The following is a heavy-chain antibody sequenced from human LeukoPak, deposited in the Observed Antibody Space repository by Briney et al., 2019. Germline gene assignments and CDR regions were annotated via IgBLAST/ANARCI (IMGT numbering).Heavy chain of an antibody. Sequence: ASVKVSCKASGGTFSSYAISWVRQAPGQGLEWMGRIIPIFGTANYAQKFQGRVTITTDESTSTAYMELSSLRSEDTAVYYCARGHSPAAILGYYYYYMDVWGKGTTVTVSS. V-gene: IGHV1-69*05. CDR1: GGTFSSYA. CDR3: ARGHSPAAILGYYYYYMDV. CDR2: IIPIFGTA. J-gene: IGHJ6*03. D-gene: IGHD2-2*02.